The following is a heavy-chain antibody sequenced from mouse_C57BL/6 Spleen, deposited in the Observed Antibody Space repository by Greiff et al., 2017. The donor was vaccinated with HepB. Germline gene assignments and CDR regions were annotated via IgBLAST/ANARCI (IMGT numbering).Heavy chain of an antibody. CDR2: IYPGDGDT. CDR3: ESSRFPVTTVVSWYFDV. D-gene: IGHD1-1*01. CDR1: GYAFSSSW. J-gene: IGHJ1*01. Sequence: VQLQQSGPELVKPGASVKISCKASGYAFSSSWMNWVKQRPGKGLEWIGRIYPGDGDTNYNGKFKGKATLTADKSSSTAYMQLSSLTSEDSAVYVYESSRFPVTTVVSWYFDVWGQGTTVTVSS. V-gene: IGHV1-82*01.